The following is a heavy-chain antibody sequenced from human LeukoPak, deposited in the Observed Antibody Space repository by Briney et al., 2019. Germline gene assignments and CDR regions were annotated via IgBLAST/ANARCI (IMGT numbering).Heavy chain of an antibody. Sequence: SVKVSCKASGGTFSSYAISWVRQAPGQGLEWMGGIIPIFGTANYAQKFQGRVTITVDESTSTAYMELSSLRSEDTAVYYCARGYGGAMLNYFDYWGQGTLVTVSS. V-gene: IGHV1-69*13. CDR1: GGTFSSYA. CDR2: IIPIFGTA. J-gene: IGHJ4*02. D-gene: IGHD3-16*01. CDR3: ARGYGGAMLNYFDY.